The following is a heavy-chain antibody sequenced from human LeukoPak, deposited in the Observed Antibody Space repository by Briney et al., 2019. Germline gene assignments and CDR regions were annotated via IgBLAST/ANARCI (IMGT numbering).Heavy chain of an antibody. V-gene: IGHV3-20*04. J-gene: IGHJ4*02. Sequence: TGGSLRLSCTASGFTFDDYGMSWVRQAPGKGLEWVSGINWNGGSTGYADSVKGRFTISRDNAKNSPYLQMNSLRAEDTALYYCARASRYFDWLPHIYWGQGTLVTVSS. CDR1: GFTFDDYG. CDR3: ARASRYFDWLPHIY. CDR2: INWNGGST. D-gene: IGHD3-9*01.